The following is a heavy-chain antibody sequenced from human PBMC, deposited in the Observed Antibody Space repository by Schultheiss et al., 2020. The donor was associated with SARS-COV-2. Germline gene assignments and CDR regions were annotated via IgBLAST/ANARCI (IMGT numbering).Heavy chain of an antibody. D-gene: IGHD6-13*01. CDR1: GFTFSSYS. Sequence: GESLKISCAASGFTFSSYSMNWVRQAPGKGLEWVSSISSSSSYIYYADSVKGRFTISRDNAKNSLYLQMNSLRAEDTAVYYCARDLSSSWYNGMDVWGQGTTVTVSS. CDR2: ISSSSSYI. CDR3: ARDLSSSWYNGMDV. J-gene: IGHJ6*02. V-gene: IGHV3-21*01.